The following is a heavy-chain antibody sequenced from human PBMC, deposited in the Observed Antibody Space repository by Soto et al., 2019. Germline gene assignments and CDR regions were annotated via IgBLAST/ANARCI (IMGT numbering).Heavy chain of an antibody. CDR1: GGSITSSTSY. V-gene: IGHV4-39*01. Sequence: QLQLQEPGPGLVKPSETLSLTCTVSGGSITSSTSYWGWIRQPPGKGLEWIANIYSGGSTYYNPSLKSRVTISLDRSKKQLSLRLTSVTAADTAEYYCGYQEYRSNGYYFAFWGQGTLITVPA. D-gene: IGHD6-6*01. CDR3: GYQEYRSNGYYFAF. CDR2: IYSGGST. J-gene: IGHJ4*02.